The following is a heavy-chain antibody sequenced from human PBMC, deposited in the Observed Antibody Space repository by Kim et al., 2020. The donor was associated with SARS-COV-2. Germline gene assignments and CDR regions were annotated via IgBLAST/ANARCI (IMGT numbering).Heavy chain of an antibody. CDR3: ARHAYSGSYPWYFDY. CDR2: IYYSGST. V-gene: IGHV4-59*08. CDR1: GGSISSYY. Sequence: SETLSLTCTVSGGSISSYYWSWIRQPPGKGLEWIGYIYYSGSTNYNPSLKSRVTISVDTSKNQFSLKLSSVTAADTAVYYCARHAYSGSYPWYFDYWGQGTLVTVSS. J-gene: IGHJ4*02. D-gene: IGHD1-26*01.